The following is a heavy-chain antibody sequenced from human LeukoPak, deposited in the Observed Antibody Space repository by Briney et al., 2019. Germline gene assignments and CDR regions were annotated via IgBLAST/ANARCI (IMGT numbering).Heavy chain of an antibody. D-gene: IGHD3-10*01. CDR2: ISTSSSYI. J-gene: IGHJ6*03. CDR1: GFTFSRHN. Sequence: GGSLRLSCAASGFTFSRHNMNWVRQAPGKGLEWVSSISTSSSYIYYADSVKGRFTISRDNSKNTLYLQMNSLRAEDTAVYYCAKGGVRGVTAYYYYMDVWGKGTTVTISS. V-gene: IGHV3-21*01. CDR3: AKGGVRGVTAYYYYMDV.